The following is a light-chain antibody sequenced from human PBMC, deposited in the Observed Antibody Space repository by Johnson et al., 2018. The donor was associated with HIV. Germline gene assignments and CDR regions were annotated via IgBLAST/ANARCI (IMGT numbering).Light chain of an antibody. V-gene: IGLV1-51*01. Sequence: QSALTQPPSVSAAPGQKVTISCSGSSSNIGRNYVSWYQQLPGTAPKLLIFDNNKRPSGIPDRFSASKSGTSATLGITGLQTGDEADYYCGTWDTSLSAGVFGTGTKVTVL. CDR2: DNN. J-gene: IGLJ1*01. CDR1: SSNIGRNY. CDR3: GTWDTSLSAGV.